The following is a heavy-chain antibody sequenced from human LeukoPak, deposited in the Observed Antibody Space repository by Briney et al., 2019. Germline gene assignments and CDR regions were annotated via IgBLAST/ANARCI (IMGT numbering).Heavy chain of an antibody. CDR2: IYPGDSDT. Sequence: PGESLKISCKGSGYSFTSYWIGWVRQMPGKGLEWMGIIYPGDSDTRYSPSFQGQVTISADKSISTAYLQWSSLKASDTAMCYCARGWYNWNDPWYFDYWGQGTLVTVSS. V-gene: IGHV5-51*01. CDR1: GYSFTSYW. J-gene: IGHJ4*02. D-gene: IGHD1-20*01. CDR3: ARGWYNWNDPWYFDY.